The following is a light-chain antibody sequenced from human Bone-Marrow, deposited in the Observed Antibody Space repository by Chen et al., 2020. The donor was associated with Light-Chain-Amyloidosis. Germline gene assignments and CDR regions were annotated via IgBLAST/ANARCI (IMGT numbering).Light chain of an antibody. J-gene: IGLJ3*02. CDR2: DVS. V-gene: IGLV2-14*03. CDR3: SSYTSSSTLAWV. Sequence: QSALTPPPSVAGSPGQSITISSTGTSSDVGGYNYVSWYQQHPGKAPKLMIYDVSNRPSGVSNRFSGSKSGNTASLTISGLQAEDEADYYCSSYTSSSTLAWVFGGGTKLTVL. CDR1: SSDVGGYNY.